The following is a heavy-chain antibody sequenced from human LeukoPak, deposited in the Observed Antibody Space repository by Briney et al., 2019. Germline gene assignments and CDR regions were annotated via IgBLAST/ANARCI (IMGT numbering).Heavy chain of an antibody. CDR3: ANNFDY. CDR1: GFTFSNYG. Sequence: GGSLRLSCAASGFTFSNYGMHWVRQAPGKGLEWVAVIWHDGSNKYYADSVKGRFTISRDNSKNTLYLEMNSLRAEDTAVYYCANNFDYWGQGTLVTVSS. V-gene: IGHV3-33*06. CDR2: IWHDGSNK. J-gene: IGHJ4*02.